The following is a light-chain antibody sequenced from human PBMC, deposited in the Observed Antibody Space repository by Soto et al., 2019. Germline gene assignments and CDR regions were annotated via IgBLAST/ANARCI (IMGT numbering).Light chain of an antibody. CDR3: QQYNNYSALT. Sequence: DIQMTQSPSTLSASVGDRATITCRASQSISSRLAWYQQKPGKAPKLLIYDASSMESGVPSRFSGSGSGTEFTLTISSLQPDDFAAYYCQQYNNYSALTFGRGTKVDIK. CDR2: DAS. CDR1: QSISSR. V-gene: IGKV1-5*01. J-gene: IGKJ3*01.